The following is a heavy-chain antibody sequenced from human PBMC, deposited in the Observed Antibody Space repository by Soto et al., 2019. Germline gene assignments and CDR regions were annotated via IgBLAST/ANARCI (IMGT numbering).Heavy chain of an antibody. D-gene: IGHD6-19*01. CDR2: MNPNSGNT. J-gene: IGHJ4*02. Sequence: QVQLVQSGAEVKKPGASVKVSCKASGYTFTSYDINWVRQATGQGLEWMGWMNPNSGNTGYAQKFQGRVTMTRNTSISTVDIELGSLRSEDTAVYYFASSGSGWYLYLGQGTLVTVSS. V-gene: IGHV1-8*01. CDR1: GYTFTSYD. CDR3: ASSGSGWYLY.